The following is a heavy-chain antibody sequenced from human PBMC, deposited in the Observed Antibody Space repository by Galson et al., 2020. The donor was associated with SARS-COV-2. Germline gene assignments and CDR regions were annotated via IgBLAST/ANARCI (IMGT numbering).Heavy chain of an antibody. CDR1: GFTFSSYA. D-gene: IGHD3-16*01. CDR3: ARDWGSGMDV. Sequence: TGGSLRLSCAASGFTFSSYAMHWVRQAPGKGLEWVAVISYDGSNKYYADSVKGRFTISRDNSKNTLYLQMNSLRAEDTAMYYCARDWGSGMDVWGRGTTVTVSS. J-gene: IGHJ6*02. V-gene: IGHV3-30-3*01. CDR2: ISYDGSNK.